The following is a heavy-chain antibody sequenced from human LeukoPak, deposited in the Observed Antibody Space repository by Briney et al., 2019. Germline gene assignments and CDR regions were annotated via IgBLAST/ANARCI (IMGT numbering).Heavy chain of an antibody. J-gene: IGHJ3*02. D-gene: IGHD1-26*01. Sequence: GESLRLSCAASGFTFSSYAMSWVRQAPGKGLEWVSAISGSGGSTYYADSVKGRFTISRDNSKNTLYLQMNSLRAEDTAVYYCAKLVVGATYAFDIWGQGTMVTVSS. V-gene: IGHV3-23*01. CDR3: AKLVVGATYAFDI. CDR2: ISGSGGST. CDR1: GFTFSSYA.